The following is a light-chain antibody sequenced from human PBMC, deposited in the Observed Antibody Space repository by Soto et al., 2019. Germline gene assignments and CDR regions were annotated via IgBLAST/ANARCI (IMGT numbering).Light chain of an antibody. J-gene: IGKJ4*01. CDR2: DAS. CDR3: QQRSNWPYLT. V-gene: IGKV3-11*01. CDR1: QSVSGY. Sequence: EIVLTQSPDTLSLSPGERATLSCRASQSVSGYLGWYQQKPGQAPRLLIYDASNRAYGVPARFRGSGSGTNFTLTIVSLEPEDFAAYYCQQRSNWPYLTFGGGTRV.